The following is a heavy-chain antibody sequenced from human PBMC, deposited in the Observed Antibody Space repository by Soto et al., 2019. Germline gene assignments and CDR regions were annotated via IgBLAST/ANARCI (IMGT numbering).Heavy chain of an antibody. Sequence: PGGSLRLSCAASGFIFSSYAMNWVRQAPGKGLEWVSAISGSGGSTYYADSVKGRFTISRDNSKNTLYLQVNSLRAEDTAVYFCAKDRGAWDSLFDYWGQGALVTVSS. CDR3: AKDRGAWDSLFDY. J-gene: IGHJ4*02. D-gene: IGHD1-26*01. CDR2: ISGSGGST. V-gene: IGHV3-23*01. CDR1: GFIFSSYA.